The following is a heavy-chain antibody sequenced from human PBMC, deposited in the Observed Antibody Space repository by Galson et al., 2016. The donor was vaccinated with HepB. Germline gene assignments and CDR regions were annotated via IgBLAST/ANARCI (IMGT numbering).Heavy chain of an antibody. Sequence: SLRLSCAASGFTFSNYVMTWVRQSPGKGLEWVSRIGGPGRSKDYADSVNGLFTIFRDNSKNTLYLQIDSLRSEDTAVYYCSKAFTTADNFYQFGMDVGGKGTTVTVSS. D-gene: IGHD1-1*01. CDR1: GFTFSNYV. J-gene: IGHJ6*04. CDR3: SKAFTTADNFYQFGMDV. CDR2: IGGPGRSK. V-gene: IGHV3-23*01.